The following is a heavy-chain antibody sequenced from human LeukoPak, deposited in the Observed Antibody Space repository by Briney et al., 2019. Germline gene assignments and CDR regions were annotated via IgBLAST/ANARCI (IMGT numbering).Heavy chain of an antibody. Sequence: SETLSLTCTVSGGSISSYYWGWIRQPAGKGLEWIGRIYTSGSTNYNPSLKSRVTMSVDTSKNQFSLKLSSVTAADTAVYYCVAEDSHYYDSSESSWFDPWGQGTLVTVSS. CDR2: IYTSGST. V-gene: IGHV4-4*07. CDR3: VAEDSHYYDSSESSWFDP. CDR1: GGSISSYY. D-gene: IGHD3-22*01. J-gene: IGHJ5*02.